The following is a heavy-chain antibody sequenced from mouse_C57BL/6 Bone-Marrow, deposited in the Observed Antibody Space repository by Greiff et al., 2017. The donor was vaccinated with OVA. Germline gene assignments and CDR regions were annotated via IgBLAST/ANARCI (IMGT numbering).Heavy chain of an antibody. CDR2: IYPRSGNT. J-gene: IGHJ1*03. V-gene: IGHV1-81*01. D-gene: IGHD1-1*01. CDR3: ARTLGVITTIVACEETYWYFDV. Sequence: QVQLQQSGAELARPGASVKLSCKASGYTFTSYGISWVKQRTGQGLEWIGEIYPRSGNTYYNEKFKGKATLTADKSSSTADMELRSLTSEDSAVYFCARTLGVITTIVACEETYWYFDVWGTGTTVTVSS. CDR1: GYTFTSYG.